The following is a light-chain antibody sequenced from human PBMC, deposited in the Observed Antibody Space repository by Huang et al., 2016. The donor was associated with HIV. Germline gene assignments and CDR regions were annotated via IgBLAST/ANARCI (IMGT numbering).Light chain of an antibody. CDR2: GAS. J-gene: IGKJ1*01. CDR1: QSVSSN. Sequence: EIVMTQSPGTLSLSPGERATLSCRPSQSVSSNLAWYQPKPGQAPRLLIYGASTRATGVPARVSGSGSGTEFTLTISSLQSDDFVVYYCQQYQDWPRTFGQGTKVEIK. CDR3: QQYQDWPRT. V-gene: IGKV3-15*01.